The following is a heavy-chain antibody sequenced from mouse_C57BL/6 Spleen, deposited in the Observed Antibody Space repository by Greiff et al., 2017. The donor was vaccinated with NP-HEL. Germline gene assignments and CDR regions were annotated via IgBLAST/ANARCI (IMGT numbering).Heavy chain of an antibody. CDR2: INPNNGGT. D-gene: IGHD1-1*01. CDR1: GYTFTDYY. V-gene: IGHV1-26*01. Sequence: VQLQQSGPELVKPGASVKISCKASGYTFTDYYMNWVKQSHGKSLEWIGDINPNNGGTSYNQKFKGKATLTVDKSSSTAYMELRSLTSEDSAVYYCARSRHYYGSSYAMDYWGQGTSVTVSS. J-gene: IGHJ4*01. CDR3: ARSRHYYGSSYAMDY.